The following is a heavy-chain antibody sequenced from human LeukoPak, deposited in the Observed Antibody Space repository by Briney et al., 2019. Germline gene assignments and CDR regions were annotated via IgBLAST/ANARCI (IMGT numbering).Heavy chain of an antibody. CDR1: GFTFSSYG. D-gene: IGHD6-19*01. V-gene: IGHV3-30*02. J-gene: IGHJ4*02. CDR2: IRYDGSNK. Sequence: GGSLRLSCAASGFTFSSYGMHWVRQAPGKGLEWVAFIRYDGSNKYYADSVKGRFTISRDNSKNTLYLQMNSLRAEGTAVYYCANSQSGTIAVAGSFDYWGQGTLVTVSS. CDR3: ANSQSGTIAVAGSFDY.